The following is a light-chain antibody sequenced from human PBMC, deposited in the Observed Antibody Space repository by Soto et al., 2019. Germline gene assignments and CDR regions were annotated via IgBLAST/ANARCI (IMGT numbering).Light chain of an antibody. Sequence: EIVLTQSPATLSLSPGERATLSCRASQSVSSYLAWYQQKPGQAPRLLIYDASNRATGIPARFSGSGSGKDFTLTIISLEPEDFAVYYCQQRSNWPPSITFGQGTRLEIK. J-gene: IGKJ5*01. CDR2: DAS. CDR1: QSVSSY. V-gene: IGKV3-11*01. CDR3: QQRSNWPPSIT.